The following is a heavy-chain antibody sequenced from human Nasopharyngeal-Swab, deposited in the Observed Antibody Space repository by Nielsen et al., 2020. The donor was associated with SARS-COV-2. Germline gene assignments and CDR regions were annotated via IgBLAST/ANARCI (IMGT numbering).Heavy chain of an antibody. J-gene: IGHJ6*02. CDR1: GFTFSTYA. CDR3: ARAEVAGTWTALGAYYYYGMDV. CDR2: ISGSDYST. D-gene: IGHD6-19*01. V-gene: IGHV3-23*01. Sequence: GGSLRLSCAASGFTFSTYAISWVRQAPGKGLEWVSVISGSDYSTHYADSVKGRFTISRDNSKNTLYLQMNSLRAEDTAVYYCARAEVAGTWTALGAYYYYGMDVWGQGTTVTVSS.